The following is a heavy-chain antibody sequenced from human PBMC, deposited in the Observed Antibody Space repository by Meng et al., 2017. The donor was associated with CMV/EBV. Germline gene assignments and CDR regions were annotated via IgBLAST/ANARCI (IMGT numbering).Heavy chain of an antibody. J-gene: IGHJ2*01. V-gene: IGHV3-74*01. CDR3: ARSAGGYFDL. CDR1: GFTFSSYW. Sequence: ELHLVESGGGLVQPGWSLGLPCAASGFTFSSYWMHWVRQAPGKGLVWVARINSDGSNTIYADSVTGRFTISRDNAKNTLYLQMNSLRAEDTAVYYCARSAGGYFDLWGRGTLVTVSS. CDR2: INSDGSNT.